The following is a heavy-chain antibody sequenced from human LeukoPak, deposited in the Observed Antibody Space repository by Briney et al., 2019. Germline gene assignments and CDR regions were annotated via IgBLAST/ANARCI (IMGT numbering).Heavy chain of an antibody. J-gene: IGHJ4*02. V-gene: IGHV3-30-3*01. Sequence: GGSLRLSCAASGFTFSSYAMHWVRQAPGKGLEWVAVISYDGSNKYYADSVKGRFTISRDNSKNTLYLQMNSLRAEDTAVYYCARDRRSGSYLGTLDYWGQGTPVIVSS. D-gene: IGHD1-26*01. CDR3: ARDRRSGSYLGTLDY. CDR1: GFTFSSYA. CDR2: ISYDGSNK.